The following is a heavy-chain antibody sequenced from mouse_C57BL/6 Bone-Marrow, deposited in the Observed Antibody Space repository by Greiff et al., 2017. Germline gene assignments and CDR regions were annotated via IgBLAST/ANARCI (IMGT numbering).Heavy chain of an antibody. CDR3: TTLRY. Sequence: EVQLVESGAELVRPGASVKLSCTASGFNIKDDYMHWVKQRPEQGLEWIGWIDPENGDTEYASQFQGKATIKADTSSHTAYLRLSSLTYEDTAVYYCTTLRYWGQGTSVTVSS. CDR1: GFNIKDDY. CDR2: IDPENGDT. V-gene: IGHV14-4*01. J-gene: IGHJ4*01.